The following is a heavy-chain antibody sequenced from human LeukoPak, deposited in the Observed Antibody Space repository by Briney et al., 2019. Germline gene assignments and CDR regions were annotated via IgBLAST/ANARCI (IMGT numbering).Heavy chain of an antibody. V-gene: IGHV3-11*04. CDR1: GFTFSDYY. CDR3: ARRVVATKSSWFDP. J-gene: IGHJ5*02. D-gene: IGHD5-12*01. CDR2: ITSSGSTI. Sequence: GGSLRLSCAASGFTFSDYYMSWIRQAPGKGLEWISYITSSGSTIYYADSVKGRFTFSRDNAKNSLYLQMNSLRAEDTAVYYCARRVVATKSSWFDPWGQGTLVTVSS.